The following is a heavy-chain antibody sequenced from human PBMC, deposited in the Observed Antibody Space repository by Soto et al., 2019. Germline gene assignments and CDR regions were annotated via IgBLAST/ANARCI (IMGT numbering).Heavy chain of an antibody. V-gene: IGHV4-61*01. D-gene: IGHD3-3*01. Sequence: QVQLQESGPGLVKPSETLSLTCTVSGGSVSSGNYYWSWIRQPPGKGLEWIGYIYFNGGTNYNPSLKSRVTISIDTSKNQFSLKLKSVTAADTAMYSCVRHQRSASEFDPWGQGTLVTVSS. J-gene: IGHJ5*02. CDR1: GGSVSSGNYY. CDR2: IYFNGGT. CDR3: VRHQRSASEFDP.